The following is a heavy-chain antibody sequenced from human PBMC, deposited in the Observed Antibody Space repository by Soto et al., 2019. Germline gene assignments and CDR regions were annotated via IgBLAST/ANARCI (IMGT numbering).Heavy chain of an antibody. Sequence: QVQLQESGPGLVKPSETLSLTCTVSDGSINTYYWSWIRQPPGKGLEWIGYIYYSGSTNYNPSLKSRVTISVDTSKNQFSLKLNSVTAADTAVYYCARGIVATIGNWFDPWGQGTLVIVSS. V-gene: IGHV4-59*01. CDR3: ARGIVATIGNWFDP. D-gene: IGHD5-12*01. CDR2: IYYSGST. J-gene: IGHJ5*02. CDR1: DGSINTYY.